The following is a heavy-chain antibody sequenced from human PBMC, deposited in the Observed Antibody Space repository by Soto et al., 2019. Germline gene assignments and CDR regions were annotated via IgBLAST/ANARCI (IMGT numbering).Heavy chain of an antibody. V-gene: IGHV2-5*02. CDR1: GFSLSTKGVS. CDR3: AHRGFVIGDFDY. D-gene: IGHD3-10*01. CDR2: IYCGDDK. J-gene: IGHJ4*02. Sequence: QITLKESGPTLVKPTQTLTLTCTFSGFSLSTKGVSVGWIRQPPGEALEWLALIYCGDDKRYSPSLKSRLTITKETSKNQVVLTLTNMDHVDTATYCCAHRGFVIGDFDYWGQGTLVTVSS.